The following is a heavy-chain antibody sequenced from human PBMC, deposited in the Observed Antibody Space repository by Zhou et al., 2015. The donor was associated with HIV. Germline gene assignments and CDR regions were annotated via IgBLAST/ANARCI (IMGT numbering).Heavy chain of an antibody. J-gene: IGHJ4*02. CDR2: IVPILTTP. CDR3: TRDPYYYDPSVDDWGY. D-gene: IGHD3-22*01. Sequence: QLVQSGAEVKKPGSSVKVSCKASGGTFSSHAISWVRQAPGQGLEWMGGIVPILTTPNYAQKFQGRLTITADEYTRTSYMDLSSLKSEDTAVYYCTRDPYYYDPSVDDWGYWGQGTPVIVS. V-gene: IGHV1-69*01. CDR1: GGTFSSHA.